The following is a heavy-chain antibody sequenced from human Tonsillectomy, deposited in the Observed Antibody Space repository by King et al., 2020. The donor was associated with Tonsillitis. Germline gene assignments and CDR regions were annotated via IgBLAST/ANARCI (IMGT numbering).Heavy chain of an antibody. V-gene: IGHV4-39*01. CDR1: GGSISSSSYY. J-gene: IGHJ6*02. Sequence: LQLQESGPGLVKPSETLSLTCTVSGGSISSSSYYWGWIRQPPGKGLEWIGSIYYSGSTYYNPSLKSRVTISVDTSKNQFSLKLSSVTAADTAVYYCARQVCATWGYYYYYGMDVWGQGTTVTVSS. CDR3: ARQVCATWGYYYYYGMDV. CDR2: IYYSGST. D-gene: IGHD1-26*01.